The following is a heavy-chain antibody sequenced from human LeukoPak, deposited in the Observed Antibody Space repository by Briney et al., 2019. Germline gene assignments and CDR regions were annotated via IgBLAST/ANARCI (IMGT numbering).Heavy chain of an antibody. J-gene: IGHJ4*02. CDR1: GFTFSSYW. CDR3: ARYVVYGDYDY. D-gene: IGHD4-17*01. Sequence: GGSLRLSCAASGFTFSSYWMNWVRQAPGKGLEWVSYISSSSSTIYYADSVKGRFTISRDNAKNSLYLQMNSLRAEDTAVYYCARYVVYGDYDYWGQGTLVTVSS. CDR2: ISSSSSTI. V-gene: IGHV3-48*01.